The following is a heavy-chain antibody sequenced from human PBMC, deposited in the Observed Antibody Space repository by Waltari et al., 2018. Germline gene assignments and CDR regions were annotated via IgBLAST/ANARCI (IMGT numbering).Heavy chain of an antibody. CDR1: GFTFSNAW. Sequence: EVQLVESGGGLVKPGGSLRLSCAASGFTFSNAWMSWVRQAPGKGLEWVGRIKSKTDGGTTDYAAPVKGRFTISRDDSKNTLYLQMNSLKTEDTAVYYCTTDPHWELLYAFDIWGQGTMVTVSS. CDR2: IKSKTDGGTT. V-gene: IGHV3-15*01. CDR3: TTDPHWELLYAFDI. D-gene: IGHD1-26*01. J-gene: IGHJ3*02.